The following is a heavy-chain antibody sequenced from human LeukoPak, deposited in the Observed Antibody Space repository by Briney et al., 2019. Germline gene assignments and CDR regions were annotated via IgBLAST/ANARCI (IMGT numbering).Heavy chain of an antibody. CDR1: GFMFGGYW. J-gene: IGHJ6*03. CDR2: INQDGGTT. CDR3: TKDRQGPNQYHMDV. V-gene: IGHV3-7*01. Sequence: GGSLSLSCAASGFMFGGYWISWFRKAPGRGPKWVANINQDGGTTYYVASVKGRFTISRDNAKNSLSLQMSSLRAEDTAVYYCTKDRQGPNQYHMDVWGKGTTVTASS.